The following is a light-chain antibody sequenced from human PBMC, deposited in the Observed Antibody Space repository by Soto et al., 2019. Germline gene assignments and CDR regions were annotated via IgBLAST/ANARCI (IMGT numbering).Light chain of an antibody. CDR1: QTISSW. CDR2: KAS. V-gene: IGKV1-5*03. J-gene: IGKJ5*01. CDR3: DQYNSYSP. Sequence: IPVTHTPSTLSPSAGGTLTTTLRASQTISSWLAWYQQKPGKAPKLLIYKASSLESGVPSRFSGSGSGTEFTLTISSLQPDDFATYYCDQYNSYSPFAQGTRLEI.